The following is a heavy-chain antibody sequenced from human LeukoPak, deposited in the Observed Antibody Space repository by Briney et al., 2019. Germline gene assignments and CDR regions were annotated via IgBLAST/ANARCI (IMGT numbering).Heavy chain of an antibody. D-gene: IGHD3-22*01. CDR1: GGSISTSNYY. CDR3: ARGLGYYDSSGPRDY. Sequence: SETLSLTCTVSGGSISTSNYYWGWIRQPPGKGLEWIGNIFYSGSTYYSPSLRSRVTISVDTSKNQFSLKLSSVTAADTAVYYCARGLGYYDSSGPRDYWGQGTLVTVSS. CDR2: IFYSGST. J-gene: IGHJ4*02. V-gene: IGHV4-39*07.